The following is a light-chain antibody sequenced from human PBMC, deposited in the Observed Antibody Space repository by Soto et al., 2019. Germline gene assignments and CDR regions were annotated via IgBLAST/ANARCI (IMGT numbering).Light chain of an antibody. CDR1: QSISTS. CDR2: AAS. V-gene: IGKV1-39*01. Sequence: DIQMTQSPSSLSASVGDRVTITCWASQSISTSVNWYQQKAGKGPNLLISAASSMQSGVPSRFSGSGSGTNFTLTISSLQSEDFATYYCQQSYSTPRTFGQGTKLDIK. CDR3: QQSYSTPRT. J-gene: IGKJ2*01.